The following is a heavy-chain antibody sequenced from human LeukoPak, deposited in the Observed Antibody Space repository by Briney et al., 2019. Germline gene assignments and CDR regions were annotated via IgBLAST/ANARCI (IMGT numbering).Heavy chain of an antibody. CDR3: AKDFSGTGTYDY. V-gene: IGHV3-23*01. CDR1: GFTFSSYA. Sequence: PGGSLRLSCAASGFTFSSYAVNWVRKAPGKGLEWVSVISDSGDRTYYADSVKGRFTISRDNSKNTLYLQMNSLRAEDTAVYYCAKDFSGTGTYDYWGQGTLVTVSS. D-gene: IGHD7-27*01. J-gene: IGHJ4*02. CDR2: ISDSGDRT.